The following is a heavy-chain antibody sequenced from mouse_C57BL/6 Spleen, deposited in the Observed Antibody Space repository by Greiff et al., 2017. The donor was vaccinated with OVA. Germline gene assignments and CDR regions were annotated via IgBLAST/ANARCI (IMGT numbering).Heavy chain of an antibody. CDR2: IDPSDSYT. Sequence: VKLQQPGAELVMPGASVKLSCKASGYTFTSYWMHWVKQRPGQGLEWIGEIDPSDSYTNYNQKFKGKSTLTVDKSSSTAYMQLSSLTSEDSAVYYCARSGIIITTVVARSYFDYWGQGTTLTVSS. D-gene: IGHD1-1*01. V-gene: IGHV1-69*01. CDR1: GYTFTSYW. J-gene: IGHJ2*01. CDR3: ARSGIIITTVVARSYFDY.